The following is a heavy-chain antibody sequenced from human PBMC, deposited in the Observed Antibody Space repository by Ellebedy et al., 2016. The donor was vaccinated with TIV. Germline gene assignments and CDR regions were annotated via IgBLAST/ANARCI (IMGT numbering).Heavy chain of an antibody. CDR3: ARVVWQLPVSYAFDI. CDR2: IYYSGST. Sequence: MPSETLSLTCTVSGGSISSSSYYWGWIRQPPGKGLEWIGSIYYSGSTNYNPSLKSRVTISVDTSKNQFSLKLNSVTAADTAFYYCARVVWQLPVSYAFDIWGHGTTVTVSS. V-gene: IGHV4-39*07. CDR1: GGSISSSSYY. D-gene: IGHD2-15*01. J-gene: IGHJ3*02.